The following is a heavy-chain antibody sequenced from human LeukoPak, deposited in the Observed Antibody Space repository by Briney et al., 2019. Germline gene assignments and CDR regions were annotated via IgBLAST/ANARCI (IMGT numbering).Heavy chain of an antibody. CDR1: GGSISSSS. J-gene: IGHJ4*02. D-gene: IGHD6-25*01. CDR2: ISSSSSYT. CDR3: ARGPTASGLYYFDY. Sequence: ETLSLTCTVSGGSISSSSYYWGWIRQPPGKGLEWVSSISSSSSYTYYADSVKGRFTISRDNAKNSLYLQMNSLRAEDTAVYYCARGPTASGLYYFDYWGQGTLVTVSS. V-gene: IGHV3-21*01.